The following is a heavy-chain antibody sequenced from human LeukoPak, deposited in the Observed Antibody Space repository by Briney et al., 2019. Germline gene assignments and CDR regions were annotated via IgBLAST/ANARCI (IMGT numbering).Heavy chain of an antibody. V-gene: IGHV3-30-3*01. CDR1: GFTFSSYA. D-gene: IGHD6-6*01. CDR3: ARDFSGSSLGY. Sequence: PGRSLRLSCAASGFTFSSYAMHWVRQAPGKGLEWVAVISYDGSNKYYADSVKGRFTISRDSSKNTLYLQMNSLRAEDTAVYYCARDFSGSSLGYWGQGTLVTVSS. CDR2: ISYDGSNK. J-gene: IGHJ4*02.